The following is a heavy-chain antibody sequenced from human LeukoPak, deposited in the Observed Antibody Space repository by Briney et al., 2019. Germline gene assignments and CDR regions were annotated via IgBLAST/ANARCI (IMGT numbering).Heavy chain of an antibody. J-gene: IGHJ3*02. CDR2: IHYSGST. Sequence: PSETLSLTCTVSGGSISSSSYYWGWIRQPPGKGLEWIGSIHYSGSTYYNPSLKSRVTISVDTSKNQFSLKLSSVTAADTAVYYCARVGAPGAFDIWGQGTMVTVSS. CDR3: ARVGAPGAFDI. CDR1: GGSISSSSYY. V-gene: IGHV4-39*07.